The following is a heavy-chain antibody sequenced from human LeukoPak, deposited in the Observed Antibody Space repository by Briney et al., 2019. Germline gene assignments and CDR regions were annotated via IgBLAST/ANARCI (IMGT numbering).Heavy chain of an antibody. V-gene: IGHV4-4*02. CDR1: GGSIS. CDR3: ARQAYCSTITCPGVPGFFDY. D-gene: IGHD2-2*01. Sequence: SETLSLTCAVSGGSISWVRQPPGKGLEWIGEISHSGSTNYSPSLKSRVTISEDKSKNQFSLKLTSVTAADTALYYCARQAYCSTITCPGVPGFFDYWGQGALVTVSS. J-gene: IGHJ4*02. CDR2: ISHSGST.